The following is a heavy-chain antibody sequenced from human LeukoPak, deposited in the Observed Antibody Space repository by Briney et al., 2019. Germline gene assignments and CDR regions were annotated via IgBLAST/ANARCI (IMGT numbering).Heavy chain of an antibody. CDR1: GFTFSRYD. CDR3: VRGGIRGVTWNWFDS. CDR2: IGTAGNS. Sequence: PGRSLRLSCAASGFTFSRYDMHWVRQATGKGLEWVSVIGTAGNSYYPGSVKGRFTISRENAKNSLYLQMNSLGVDDTAVYYCVRGGIRGVTWNWFDSWGQGTLVIVSS. V-gene: IGHV3-13*01. J-gene: IGHJ5*01. D-gene: IGHD3-10*01.